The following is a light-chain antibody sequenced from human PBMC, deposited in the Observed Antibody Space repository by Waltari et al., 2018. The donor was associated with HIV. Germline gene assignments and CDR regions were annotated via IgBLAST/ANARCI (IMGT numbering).Light chain of an antibody. J-gene: IGKJ3*01. CDR3: QQYHSQFS. CDR1: QDISYY. CDR2: DAS. V-gene: IGKV1-33*01. Sequence: IQMTQSPSSLSASARDRVTITCQATQDISYYLNWYQQKPGEAPRLLIYDASRLRTGVPSRFSGGWSGTHFTLTISSLQPEDIATYYCQQYHSQFSFGPGTKVDIK.